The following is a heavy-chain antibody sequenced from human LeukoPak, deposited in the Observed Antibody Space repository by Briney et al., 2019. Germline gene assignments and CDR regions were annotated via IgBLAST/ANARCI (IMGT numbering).Heavy chain of an antibody. D-gene: IGHD5-18*01. J-gene: IGHJ4*02. V-gene: IGHV5-51*01. CDR3: ARHAVFTAMEIDY. CDR1: GYSFTSYW. CDR2: IYPGDSDT. Sequence: PGGSLRLSCKGSGYSFTSYWIGWVRQMPGKGLEWMGIIYPGDSDTRYCPSFQGQVTISADKSISTAYLQWSSLKASDTAMYYCARHAVFTAMEIDYWGQGTLVTVSS.